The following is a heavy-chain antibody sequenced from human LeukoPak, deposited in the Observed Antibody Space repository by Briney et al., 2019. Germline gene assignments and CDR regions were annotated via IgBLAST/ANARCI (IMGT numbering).Heavy chain of an antibody. CDR1: GYTLTELS. J-gene: IGHJ4*02. CDR3: ATVQRPIYGSGSYNFVY. CDR2: FDPEDGET. Sequence: ASVKVSCKVSGYTLTELSMHWVRQAPGRGLEWMGGFDPEDGETIYAQTFQSRVTMTADTSTDPAYMELSRLRSEDTAVYYCATVQRPIYGSGSYNFVYWGQGTLVTVSS. V-gene: IGHV1-24*01. D-gene: IGHD3-10*01.